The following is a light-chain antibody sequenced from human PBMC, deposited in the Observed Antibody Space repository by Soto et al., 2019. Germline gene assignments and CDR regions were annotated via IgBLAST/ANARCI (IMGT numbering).Light chain of an antibody. J-gene: IGLJ1*01. Sequence: NFILTQPHSGSESPGKTVTISCTGSSGSIASNYVQWYQQRPGSAPTTVIYEDNQRPSGVPDRFSGSIDSSSNSASLTISGLKTEDEADYYCQSYDSGYVFGTGTKVTVL. V-gene: IGLV6-57*02. CDR3: QSYDSGYV. CDR1: SGSIASNY. CDR2: EDN.